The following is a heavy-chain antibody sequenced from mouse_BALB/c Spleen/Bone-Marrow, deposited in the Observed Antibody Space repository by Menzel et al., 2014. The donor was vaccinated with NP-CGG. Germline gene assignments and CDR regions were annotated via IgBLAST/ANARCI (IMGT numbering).Heavy chain of an antibody. J-gene: IGHJ3*01. CDR1: GFDFSRYW. V-gene: IGHV4-1*02. CDR2: INPDSSTI. CDR3: ARLSYYGRFAY. D-gene: IGHD1-1*01. Sequence: EVMLVESGGGLVQPGGSLKLSCAASGFDFSRYWMSWVRQAPGKGLEWIGEINPDSSTINYTPSLKDKFIISRDNAKNTLYLQMSKVGSEDTALYYCARLSYYGRFAYWGQGTLVTVSA.